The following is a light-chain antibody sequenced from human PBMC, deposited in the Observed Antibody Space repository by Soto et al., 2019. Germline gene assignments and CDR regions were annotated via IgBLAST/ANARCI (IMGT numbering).Light chain of an antibody. Sequence: EIVLTQSPATLSLSPGERATLSCRASQSVSSYLAWYQQKPGQAPRLLIYDASNRATGIPARFGGSGSGTDFTLTISSLEPEDFAVYYCQQRSNWPHTVGQGTKLEIK. J-gene: IGKJ2*01. V-gene: IGKV3-11*01. CDR2: DAS. CDR3: QQRSNWPHT. CDR1: QSVSSY.